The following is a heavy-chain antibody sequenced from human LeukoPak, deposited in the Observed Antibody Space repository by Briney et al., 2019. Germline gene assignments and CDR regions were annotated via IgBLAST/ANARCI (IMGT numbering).Heavy chain of an antibody. J-gene: IGHJ6*03. Sequence: GGSLRLSCAASGFAVSSNYMSWVRQAPGKGLEWVGFIRSKAYGGTTEYAASVKGKFTISRDDSKSIAYLQMNSLKTEDTAVYYCTRDRDIVVVPAAIGDYYYMDVWGKGTTVTVSS. V-gene: IGHV3-49*04. CDR3: TRDRDIVVVPAAIGDYYYMDV. D-gene: IGHD2-2*02. CDR2: IRSKAYGGTT. CDR1: GFAVSSNY.